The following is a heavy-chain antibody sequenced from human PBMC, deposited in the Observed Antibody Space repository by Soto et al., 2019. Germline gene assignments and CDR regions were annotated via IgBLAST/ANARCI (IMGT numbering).Heavy chain of an antibody. CDR3: ARDKITGLFDY. V-gene: IGHV4-34*01. J-gene: IGHJ4*02. Sequence: QVQLQQWGAGLLKPSETLSLTCAVYGGSFSGYYWTWIRQPPGTGLEWIGEINHSGSTNYNPSLKSRVPPSVAPPQNQFSLKLTSATAADTAVYYCARDKITGLFDYWGQGTLVTVSS. CDR1: GGSFSGYY. CDR2: INHSGST. D-gene: IGHD2-8*02.